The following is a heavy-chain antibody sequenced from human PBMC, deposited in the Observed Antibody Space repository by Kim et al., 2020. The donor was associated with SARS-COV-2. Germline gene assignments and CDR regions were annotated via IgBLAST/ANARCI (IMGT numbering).Heavy chain of an antibody. Sequence: SVKVSCKASGGTFSSYAISWVRQAPGQGLEWMGGIIPIFGTANYAQKFQGRVTITADESTSTAYMELSSLRSEDTAVYYCASNLTYYYDSSGYYPIYYYYGMDVWGQGTTVTVSS. D-gene: IGHD3-22*01. V-gene: IGHV1-69*13. CDR3: ASNLTYYYDSSGYYPIYYYYGMDV. J-gene: IGHJ6*02. CDR2: IIPIFGTA. CDR1: GGTFSSYA.